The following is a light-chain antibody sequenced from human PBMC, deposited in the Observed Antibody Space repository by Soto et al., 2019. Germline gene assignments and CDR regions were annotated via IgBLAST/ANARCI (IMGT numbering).Light chain of an antibody. CDR1: SSDVGAYNY. J-gene: IGLJ3*02. CDR3: CSYGGSYSWV. CDR2: DVS. V-gene: IGLV2-11*01. Sequence: QSALTQPRSVSGSPGQSVTISCTGTSSDVGAYNYVSWYQHHPGKAPKVMIYDVSERPSGVPDRFSGTKSDNKASLTTSGPHAEDEADYYCCSYGGSYSWVFGGGTELTVL.